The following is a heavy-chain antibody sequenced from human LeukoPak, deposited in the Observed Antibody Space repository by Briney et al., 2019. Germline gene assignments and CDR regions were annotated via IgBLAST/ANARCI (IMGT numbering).Heavy chain of an antibody. Sequence: RSLRLSCAASGFTFRSDAMHWVRQAPGKGLEWVAFISYDGIIKHYADSVKGRFTISRDNSKNTLYLQMNSLRGEDTAVYYCAKDLNTNWSFDYWGQGTLVTVSS. CDR2: ISYDGIIK. D-gene: IGHD1-1*01. CDR3: AKDLNTNWSFDY. J-gene: IGHJ4*02. V-gene: IGHV3-30*18. CDR1: GFTFRSDA.